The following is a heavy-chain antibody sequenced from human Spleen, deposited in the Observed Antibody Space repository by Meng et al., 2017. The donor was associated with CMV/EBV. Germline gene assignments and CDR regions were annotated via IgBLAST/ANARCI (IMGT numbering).Heavy chain of an antibody. J-gene: IGHJ4*02. V-gene: IGHV3-15*01. CDR1: GFTFSNAW. CDR2: IKSKTDGETT. D-gene: IGHD1-26*01. CDR3: IVGATPLDY. Sequence: GGSLRLSCAASGFTFSNAWMSWVRQDPGKGLEWVGRIKSKTDGETTDYAAPVKGRFTISRDDSKNTLYLQMNSLKTEDTAVYYCIVGATPLDYWGQGTLVTVSS.